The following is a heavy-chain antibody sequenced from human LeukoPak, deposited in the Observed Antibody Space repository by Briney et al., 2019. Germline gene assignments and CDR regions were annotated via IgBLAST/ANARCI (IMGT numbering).Heavy chain of an antibody. CDR1: GFTFSSYA. V-gene: IGHV3-23*01. D-gene: IGHD6-19*01. Sequence: PGGSLRLSCAASGFTFSSYAMNWVRQAPGKGLEWVSAISFGGANTNYADSVKGRFTISRDNSKNTLYLQMNSLRVEDTAVYYCAKAAGSGWYNAFNIWGQGTMVTVSS. J-gene: IGHJ3*02. CDR2: ISFGGANT. CDR3: AKAAGSGWYNAFNI.